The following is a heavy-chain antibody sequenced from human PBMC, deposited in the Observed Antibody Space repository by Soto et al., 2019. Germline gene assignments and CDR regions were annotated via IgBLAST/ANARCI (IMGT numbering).Heavy chain of an antibody. V-gene: IGHV3-33*01. J-gene: IGHJ4*02. CDR2: IWYDGSNK. CDR1: GFTFSSYG. CDR3: AREYYDSSGYDAPWGY. Sequence: GGSLRLSCAASGFTFSSYGMHWVRQAPGKGLEWVAVIWYDGSNKYYADSVKGRFTISRDNSKNTLYLQMNSLRAEDTAVYYCAREYYDSSGYDAPWGYWGQGTLVTVSS. D-gene: IGHD3-22*01.